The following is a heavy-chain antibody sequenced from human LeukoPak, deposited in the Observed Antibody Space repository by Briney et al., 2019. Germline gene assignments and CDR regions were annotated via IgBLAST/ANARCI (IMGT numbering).Heavy chain of an antibody. J-gene: IGHJ4*02. CDR1: GGTFSSYA. Sequence: ASVKVSCKASGGTFSSYAISWVRQAPGQGLEWMGGIIPIFGTANYAQKFQGRVTITADESTSTAYMELSSLRSEDTAVYYCARSPRTLYDFWSGYYQTFDYWGQGTLVTVSS. CDR2: IIPIFGTA. V-gene: IGHV1-69*13. D-gene: IGHD3-3*01. CDR3: ARSPRTLYDFWSGYYQTFDY.